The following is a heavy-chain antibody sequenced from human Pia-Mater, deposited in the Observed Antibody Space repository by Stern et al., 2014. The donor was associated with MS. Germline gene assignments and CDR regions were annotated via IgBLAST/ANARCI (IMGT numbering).Heavy chain of an antibody. CDR1: GFTFSSYG. J-gene: IGHJ6*02. Sequence: VQLVEPGGGVVQPGRSLRLSCAASGFTFSSYGLHWVRQAPGKGLEWVAVISYDGSNKDYGYSVKGRFTISRDNSKNTVYLQINSLRAEDTAVYYCAKDTSPREYFYYGMDVWGQGTTVTVSS. D-gene: IGHD3-16*01. CDR2: ISYDGSNK. V-gene: IGHV3-30*18. CDR3: AKDTSPREYFYYGMDV.